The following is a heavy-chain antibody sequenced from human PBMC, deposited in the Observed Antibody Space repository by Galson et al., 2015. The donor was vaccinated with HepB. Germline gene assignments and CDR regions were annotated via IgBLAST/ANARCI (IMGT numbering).Heavy chain of an antibody. J-gene: IGHJ3*02. CDR1: GYNFTIYW. Sequence: QSGAEVKKPGASLSISCKGSGYNFTIYWISWVRQMPGKGLEWMGRIDPSDSYINYSPSFQGHVSISTDKSIRTAYLQWSSLKASDTAIYYCARHSHGYCSGANCYSGGAFDIWGQGTRVTVS. CDR2: IDPSDSYI. CDR3: ARHSHGYCSGANCYSGGAFDI. V-gene: IGHV5-10-1*01. D-gene: IGHD2-15*01.